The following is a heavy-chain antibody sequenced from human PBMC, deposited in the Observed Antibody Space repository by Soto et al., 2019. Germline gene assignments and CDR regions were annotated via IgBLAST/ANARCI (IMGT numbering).Heavy chain of an antibody. CDR2: IAPSDSYT. V-gene: IGHV5-10-1*01. CDR1: GYSFTCYW. D-gene: IGHD3-16*01. CDR3: ATALTSWVYYGMDV. Sequence: RGEALKISCKGSGYSFTCYWISWVRQMPGKGLEWMGRIAPSDSYTTYSPSFQGHVTISADSSISTAYLQWSSLKASDTAIYYCATALTSWVYYGMDVWGQGTTVTVSS. J-gene: IGHJ6*02.